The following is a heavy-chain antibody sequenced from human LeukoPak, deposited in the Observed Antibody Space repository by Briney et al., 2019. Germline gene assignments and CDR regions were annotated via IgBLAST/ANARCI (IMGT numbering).Heavy chain of an antibody. D-gene: IGHD3-22*01. CDR2: IYTSGST. Sequence: SETLSLTCTVSGGSISNYYWNWIRQPAGKGLEWIGRIYTSGSTNYNPSLKSRVTMSVDTSRNQLSLKLSSVTAADTAVYYCARDSHDSSGYYYLGYWGQGTLVTVSS. V-gene: IGHV4-4*07. CDR1: GGSISNYY. J-gene: IGHJ4*02. CDR3: ARDSHDSSGYYYLGY.